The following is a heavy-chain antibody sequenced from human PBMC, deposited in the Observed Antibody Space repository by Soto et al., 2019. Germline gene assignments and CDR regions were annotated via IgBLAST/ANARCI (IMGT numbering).Heavy chain of an antibody. CDR2: LYDVDGS. Sequence: DVQLVESGGGLIQPGESLRLSCAAFGLTISGKKYVAWVRQAPGKGLEWGSALYDVDGSFYADSVTGRFTTSSDSSKTTVYLQMNDLRPDDPAVYYCATWHEREHALDVWGQGTTFTISS. CDR3: ATWHEREHALDV. CDR1: GLTISGKKY. J-gene: IGHJ3*01. D-gene: IGHD1-1*01. V-gene: IGHV3-53*01.